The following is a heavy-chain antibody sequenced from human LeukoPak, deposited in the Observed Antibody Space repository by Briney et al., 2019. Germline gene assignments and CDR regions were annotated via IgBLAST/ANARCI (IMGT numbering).Heavy chain of an antibody. J-gene: IGHJ4*02. CDR1: GFTFDNHA. V-gene: IGHV3-23*01. Sequence: GGSLRLSCAASGFTFDNHAMSWVRQAPGKGLEWGSAIGYGGHNTYYADSVKGRFTISRDNSRNTVYLQMNSLRAEDTAVYYCAKDWASGNYFDYWGQGTLVTVSS. CDR2: IGYGGHNT. D-gene: IGHD1-14*01. CDR3: AKDWASGNYFDY.